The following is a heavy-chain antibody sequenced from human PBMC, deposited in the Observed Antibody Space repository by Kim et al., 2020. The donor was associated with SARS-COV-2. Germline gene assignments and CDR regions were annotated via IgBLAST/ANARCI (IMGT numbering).Heavy chain of an antibody. CDR1: GFTFSSYA. J-gene: IGHJ1*01. V-gene: IGHV3-23*01. D-gene: IGHD3-22*01. CDR3: ATDDSSGYYQVHAEYFQH. CDR2: ISGSGGST. Sequence: GGSLRLSCAASGFTFSSYAMSWVRQAPGKGLEWVSAISGSGGSTYYADSVKGRFTISRDNSKNTLYLQMNSLRAEDTAVYYCATDDSSGYYQVHAEYFQHWGQGTLVTVSS.